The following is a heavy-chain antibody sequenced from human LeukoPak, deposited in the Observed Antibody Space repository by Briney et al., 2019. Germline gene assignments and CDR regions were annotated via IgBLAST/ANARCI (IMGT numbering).Heavy chain of an antibody. Sequence: PGGSLRLSCAASGSTFSSYEMNWVRQAPGKGLEWVSYISSSGSTIYYADSVKGRFTISRDNAKNSLYLQMNSLRAEDTAVYYCAELGITMIGDVWGKGTTVTISS. CDR1: GSTFSSYE. CDR3: AELGITMIGDV. V-gene: IGHV3-48*03. D-gene: IGHD3-10*02. J-gene: IGHJ6*04. CDR2: ISSSGSTI.